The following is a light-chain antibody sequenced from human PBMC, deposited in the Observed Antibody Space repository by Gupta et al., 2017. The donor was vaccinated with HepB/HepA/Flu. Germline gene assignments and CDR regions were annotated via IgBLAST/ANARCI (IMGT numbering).Light chain of an antibody. V-gene: IGKV3-11*01. CDR3: SYRSDLLT. CDR1: QSVSLS. CDR2: DDS. J-gene: IGKJ4*01. Sequence: EIVLTQSPATLSLSPGERATLSCRASQSVSLSLAWYQQKPGQAPRLLIYDDSNRATGIPARFSGSRSGTDFTLTSGSREPEDFAVYYGSYRSDLLTFGGGTKVEIK.